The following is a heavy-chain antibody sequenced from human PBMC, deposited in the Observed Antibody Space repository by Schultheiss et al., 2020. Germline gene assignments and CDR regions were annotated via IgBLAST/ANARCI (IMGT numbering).Heavy chain of an antibody. CDR1: GFTFSSYA. Sequence: GGSLRLSCAASGFTFSSYAMHWVRQAPGKGLEWVAVISYDGSNKYYADSVKGRFTISRDNSKNTLYLQMNSLRAEDTAVYYCAKDRGYLSTLGWFDPWGQGTLVTVSS. CDR2: ISYDGSNK. V-gene: IGHV3-30*04. J-gene: IGHJ5*02. CDR3: AKDRGYLSTLGWFDP. D-gene: IGHD3-16*01.